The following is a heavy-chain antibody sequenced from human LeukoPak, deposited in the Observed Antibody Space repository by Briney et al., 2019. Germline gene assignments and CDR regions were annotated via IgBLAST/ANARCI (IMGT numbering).Heavy chain of an antibody. CDR1: GFTFSSYA. D-gene: IGHD3-22*01. J-gene: IGHJ3*02. CDR2: ISGSGGST. V-gene: IGHV3-23*01. CDR3: AEDTVVVINGAFDI. Sequence: GGSLRLSCAASGFTFSSYAMSWVRQAPGKGLEWVSAISGSGGSTYYADSVKGRFTISRDNSKNTLYLQINSLRAGDTAVYYCAEDTVVVINGAFDIWGQGTMVTVSS.